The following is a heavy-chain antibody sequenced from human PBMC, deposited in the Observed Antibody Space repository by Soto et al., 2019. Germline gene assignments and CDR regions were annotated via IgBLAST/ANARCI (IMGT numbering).Heavy chain of an antibody. Sequence: QITLKESGPTLVKPTQTLTLTCTFSGFSLSTSGVAVGWIRQPPGKALECLALIYWDDNKRYSPSLQSRITLPKDTSKHQVVLTMTNMDPVDTATYYCAHRYSSSYDYWGQGTLVTVSS. V-gene: IGHV2-5*02. CDR3: AHRYSSSYDY. J-gene: IGHJ4*02. CDR1: GFSLSTSGVA. D-gene: IGHD6-13*01. CDR2: IYWDDNK.